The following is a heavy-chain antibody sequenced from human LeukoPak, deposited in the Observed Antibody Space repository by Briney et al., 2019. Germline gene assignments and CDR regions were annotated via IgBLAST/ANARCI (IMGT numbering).Heavy chain of an antibody. Sequence: GGSLRLSCAASGFTFSSYGMHWVRQAPGKGLELVAFIRYDGSNKYYADSVKGRFTISRDNSRNTLYLQMNSLRAEDTAVYYCAKGDGYNQHTFDYWGQGTLVTVSS. J-gene: IGHJ4*02. CDR2: IRYDGSNK. D-gene: IGHD5-24*01. CDR1: GFTFSSYG. V-gene: IGHV3-30*02. CDR3: AKGDGYNQHTFDY.